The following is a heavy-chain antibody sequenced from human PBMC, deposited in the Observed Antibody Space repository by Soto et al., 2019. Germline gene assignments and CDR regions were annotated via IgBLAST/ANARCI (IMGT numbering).Heavy chain of an antibody. D-gene: IGHD3-3*01. V-gene: IGHV3-66*01. CDR2: IYSGGST. CDR1: GFTVNTNY. Sequence: GGSLRLSCAASGFTVNTNYMTWVRQAPGKGLEWVSLIYSGGSTYYADSVKGRFTISRDNSKNTLYLQMNSLRADDTAVYYCARDVVVEGRLWVDYYGMDVWGQGTTVTVSS. J-gene: IGHJ6*02. CDR3: ARDVVVEGRLWVDYYGMDV.